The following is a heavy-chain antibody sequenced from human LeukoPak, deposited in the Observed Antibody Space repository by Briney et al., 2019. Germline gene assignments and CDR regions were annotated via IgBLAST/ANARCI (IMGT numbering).Heavy chain of an antibody. CDR3: ARGIVVVAHFDY. V-gene: IGHV1-24*01. CDR2: FDPEDDET. CDR1: GYTLTELS. D-gene: IGHD3-22*01. Sequence: ASVKVSCKVSGYTLTELSMHWVRQAPGKGLEWMGGFDPEDDETIYAQKFQGRVTMTEDTSTDTAYMELSSLRSEDTAVYYCARGIVVVAHFDYWGQGTLVTVSS. J-gene: IGHJ4*02.